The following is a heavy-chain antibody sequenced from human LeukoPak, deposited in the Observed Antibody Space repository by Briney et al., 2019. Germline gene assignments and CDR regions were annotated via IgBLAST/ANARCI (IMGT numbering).Heavy chain of an antibody. D-gene: IGHD3-16*02. CDR1: GGSFSGYS. CDR2: INHSGST. V-gene: IGHV4-34*01. J-gene: IGHJ4*02. CDR3: ARARATRNWGSYRMNFDY. Sequence: SETLSLTCALYGGSFSGYSWSWIRQPPGKGLEWIGEINHSGSTNYNPSLKSRVTISVDTSKNQFSLKLSSVTAADTAVYYCARARATRNWGSYRMNFDYWGQGTLVTVSS.